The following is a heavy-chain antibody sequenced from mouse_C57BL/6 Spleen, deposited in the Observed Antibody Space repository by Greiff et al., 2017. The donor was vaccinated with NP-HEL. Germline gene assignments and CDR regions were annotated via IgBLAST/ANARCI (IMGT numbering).Heavy chain of an antibody. Sequence: VKLVESGAELVKPGASVKISCKASGYAFSSYWMNWVKQRPGKGLEWIGQIYPGDGDTNYNGKFKGKATLTADKSSSTAYMQLSSLTSEDSAVYFCARRSSNWPFDYWGQGTTLTVSS. CDR3: ARRSSNWPFDY. J-gene: IGHJ2*01. D-gene: IGHD4-1*01. V-gene: IGHV1-80*01. CDR1: GYAFSSYW. CDR2: IYPGDGDT.